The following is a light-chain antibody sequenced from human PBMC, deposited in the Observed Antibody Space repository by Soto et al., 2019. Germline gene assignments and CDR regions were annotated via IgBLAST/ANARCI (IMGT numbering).Light chain of an antibody. V-gene: IGLV4-69*01. Sequence: QLVLTQSPSASASLGASVKLTCTLSSDYSTYAVAWHQQQPEKGPRYLMRLNSDGIHSKGDGIPDRFSGSSSGAERYLIISSLQSEDEADYYCQTWGTGIRVVFGGGTKVTVL. CDR1: SDYSTYA. J-gene: IGLJ2*01. CDR3: QTWGTGIRVV. CDR2: LNSDGIH.